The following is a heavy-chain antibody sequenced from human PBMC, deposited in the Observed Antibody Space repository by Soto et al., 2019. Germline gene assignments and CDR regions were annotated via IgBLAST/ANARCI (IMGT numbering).Heavy chain of an antibody. CDR2: INHSGST. CDR1: GGSFSGYY. V-gene: IGHV4-34*01. CDR3: ARFSQGRWLQLNPSAVDY. J-gene: IGHJ4*02. Sequence: SETLSLTCAVYGGSFSGYYWSWIRQPPGKGPEWIGEINHSGSTNYNPSLKSRVTISVDTSKNQFSLKLSSVTAADTAVYYCARFSQGRWLQLNPSAVDYWGQGTLVTAPQ. D-gene: IGHD5-12*01.